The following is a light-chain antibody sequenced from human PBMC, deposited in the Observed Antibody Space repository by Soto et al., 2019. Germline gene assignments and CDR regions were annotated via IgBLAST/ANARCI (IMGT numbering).Light chain of an antibody. Sequence: IQMTQSPSTLSASVGDRVTITCRASQSVGYWLAWYQQKPGKAPQFLIYDASNLHDGVPSRFSGSGSGTEFTLTISGLQPDDFASYYCQQYSDFLISFGPGTTVDFK. J-gene: IGKJ3*01. V-gene: IGKV1-5*01. CDR2: DAS. CDR3: QQYSDFLIS. CDR1: QSVGYW.